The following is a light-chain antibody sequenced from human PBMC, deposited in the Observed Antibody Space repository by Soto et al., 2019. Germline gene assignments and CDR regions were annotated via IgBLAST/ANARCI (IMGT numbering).Light chain of an antibody. Sequence: QSVLTQPASVSGSPGQSITISCTGSSSDLGAYNYVSWYQQHPDKAPKLMIFDVSIRPSGVSHRFSGSKSGRTASLTISGPQAEDEADYYCSSYRSSMTLVFGGGTKLTVL. V-gene: IGLV2-14*03. CDR3: SSYRSSMTLV. CDR1: SSDLGAYNY. J-gene: IGLJ3*02. CDR2: DVS.